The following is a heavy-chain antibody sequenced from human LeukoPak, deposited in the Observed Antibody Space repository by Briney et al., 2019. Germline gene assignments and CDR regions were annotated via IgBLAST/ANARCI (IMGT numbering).Heavy chain of an antibody. CDR3: ARDFGSDSSGWYRYFQH. Sequence: PGRSLRLACAASGFSFSNYGMHWVRQAPGKGLEWVAIISYDGSQKYYVDSVKGRFTISRDNSKHTLYLQMNNLRAEDTAVYYCARDFGSDSSGWYRYFQHWGQGTLVTVSS. CDR2: ISYDGSQK. D-gene: IGHD6-13*01. V-gene: IGHV3-30*03. J-gene: IGHJ1*01. CDR1: GFSFSNYG.